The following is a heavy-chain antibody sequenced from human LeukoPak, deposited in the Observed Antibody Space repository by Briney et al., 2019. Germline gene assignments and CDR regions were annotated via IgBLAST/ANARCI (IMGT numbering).Heavy chain of an antibody. CDR1: GFIFSSYW. Sequence: GGSLRLSCAASGFIFSSYWMHWVRQGPGKGLVWVSRINTDGSSTTYADSVKGRFTISRDNAKNTLYLQMNSLRAEDTAVYYCARDMSSGLLEWLYPPNSFDIWGQGATAIVSS. J-gene: IGHJ3*02. V-gene: IGHV3-74*03. D-gene: IGHD3-3*01. CDR2: INTDGSST. CDR3: ARDMSSGLLEWLYPPNSFDI.